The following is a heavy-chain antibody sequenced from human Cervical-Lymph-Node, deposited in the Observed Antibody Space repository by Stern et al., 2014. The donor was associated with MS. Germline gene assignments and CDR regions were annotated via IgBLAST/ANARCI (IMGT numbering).Heavy chain of an antibody. CDR3: ARAGSGWADDAFDI. V-gene: IGHV1-8*01. CDR1: GHSFTSHD. J-gene: IGHJ3*02. D-gene: IGHD6-19*01. Sequence: QDQLVESGAEVKKPGASVKVSCKVSGHSFTSHDINWVRQATGQGLEWMGWMNPSSGNTAYAQKFQGRVTMTRDTSTNTAYMELSSLRSEDTAVYYCARAGSGWADDAFDIWGQGTTVIVSS. CDR2: MNPSSGNT.